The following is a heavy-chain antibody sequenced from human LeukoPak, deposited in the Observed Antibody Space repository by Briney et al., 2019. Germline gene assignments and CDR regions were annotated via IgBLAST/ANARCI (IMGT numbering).Heavy chain of an antibody. Sequence: PGGSLRLSCAASGFTFNTYWMHWVRQAPGKGLVWVSDINPEGITSNYADSVRGRFTISRDNAQNTLYLQMDGLRAEDTGIYYCVFFYTGLKIPYWGQEALVTVS. V-gene: IGHV3-74*01. D-gene: IGHD3/OR15-3a*01. CDR1: GFTFNTYW. CDR3: VFFYTGLKIPY. CDR2: INPEGITS. J-gene: IGHJ4*02.